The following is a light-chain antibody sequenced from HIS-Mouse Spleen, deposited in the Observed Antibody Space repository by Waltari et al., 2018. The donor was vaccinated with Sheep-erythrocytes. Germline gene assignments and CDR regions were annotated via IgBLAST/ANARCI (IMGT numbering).Light chain of an antibody. Sequence: QSALTQPRSVSGSPGQSVTISCTVTSSDVGGYNYVSWYQQHPGKAPQLMIYDVSKRPSGVPDRFSGSKSGNTASLTISGLQAEDEADYYCCSYAGSYNHVFATGTKVTVL. CDR3: CSYAGSYNHV. V-gene: IGLV2-11*01. J-gene: IGLJ1*01. CDR1: SSDVGGYNY. CDR2: DVS.